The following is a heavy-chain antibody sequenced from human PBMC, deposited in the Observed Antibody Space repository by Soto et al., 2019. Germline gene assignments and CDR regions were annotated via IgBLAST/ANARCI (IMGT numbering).Heavy chain of an antibody. J-gene: IGHJ6*03. V-gene: IGHV3-48*01. CDR1: GFTFSSYS. CDR2: ISSSSSTI. CDR3: ARSQYCSGGSCYSREYYYYYMDV. Sequence: GGSLRLSCAASGFTFSSYSMNWVRQAPGKGLEWVSYISSSSSTIYYADSVKGRFTISRDNAKNSLYLQMNSLRAEDTAVYYCARSQYCSGGSCYSREYYYYYMDVWGKGTTVTVSS. D-gene: IGHD2-15*01.